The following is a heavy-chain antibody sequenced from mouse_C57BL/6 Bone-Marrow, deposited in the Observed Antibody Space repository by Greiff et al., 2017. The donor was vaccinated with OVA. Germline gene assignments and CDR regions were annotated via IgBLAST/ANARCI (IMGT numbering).Heavy chain of an antibody. CDR1: GFSFNTYA. V-gene: IGHV10-1*01. D-gene: IGHD1-1*01. CDR3: VREDYGSSYWYFDV. Sequence: EVKLVESGGGLVQPKGSLKLSCAASGFSFNTYAMNWVRQAPGTGLEWVARIRSKSNNYATYYADSVKDRFTISRDDSESMLYLQMNNLKTEDTAMYYCVREDYGSSYWYFDVWGTGTTVTVSS. J-gene: IGHJ1*03. CDR2: IRSKSNNYAT.